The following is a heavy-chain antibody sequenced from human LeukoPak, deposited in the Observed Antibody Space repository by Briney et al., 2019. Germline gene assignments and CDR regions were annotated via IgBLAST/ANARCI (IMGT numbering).Heavy chain of an antibody. D-gene: IGHD4-11*01. CDR2: IKQDGSEM. CDR1: GGSISSPNW. V-gene: IGHV3-7*03. J-gene: IGHJ4*02. Sequence: ETLSLTCAVSGGSISSPNWWSWVRQPPGKGLEWVANIKQDGSEMYYVDSVKGRFTISRDNAKNSLYLQMNSLRAEDTAVYYCVRSPFSNGYWGQGTLVTVSS. CDR3: VRSPFSNGY.